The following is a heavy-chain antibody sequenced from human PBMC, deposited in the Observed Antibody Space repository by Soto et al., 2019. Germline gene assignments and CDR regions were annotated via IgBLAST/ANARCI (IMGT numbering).Heavy chain of an antibody. Sequence: PSETLSLTCTVSGGSISSSSYYWGWIRQPPGKGLEWIGSIYYSGSTYYNPSLKSRVTISVDTSKNQFSLKLSSVTAADTAVYYCARHADLRYFYWSNPPGAPFYPPHPDQNWFDPWGQGTLVTVS. V-gene: IGHV4-39*01. D-gene: IGHD3-9*01. CDR2: IYYSGST. CDR1: GGSISSSSYY. J-gene: IGHJ5*02. CDR3: ARHADLRYFYWSNPPGAPFYPPHPDQNWFDP.